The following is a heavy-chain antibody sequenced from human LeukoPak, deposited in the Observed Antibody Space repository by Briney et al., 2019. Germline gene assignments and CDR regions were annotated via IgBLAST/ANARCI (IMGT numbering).Heavy chain of an antibody. CDR1: GFTFSDYY. J-gene: IGHJ4*02. V-gene: IGHV3-11*01. Sequence: GGSLRLSCAASGFTFSDYYMSWIRQAPGKGLEWVSYISSSGSTIYYADSVKGRFTISRDNAKNSLYLQMSSLRAEDTAVYYCARDLWGYCSGGSCYYFDYWGQGTLVTVSS. D-gene: IGHD2-15*01. CDR3: ARDLWGYCSGGSCYYFDY. CDR2: ISSSGSTI.